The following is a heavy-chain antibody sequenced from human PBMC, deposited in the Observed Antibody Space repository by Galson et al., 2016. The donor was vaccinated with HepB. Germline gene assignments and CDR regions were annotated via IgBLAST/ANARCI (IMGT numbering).Heavy chain of an antibody. CDR1: GFMFSTYG. CDR2: ISYDGRIK. V-gene: IGHV3-33*01. CDR3: ARALAAAGPGWGRPVDF. Sequence: SLRLSYAASGFMFSTYGMHWVRLAPGKGLEWVAFISYDGRIKYYRDSVKGRFTISRDNSKNTLYLDMNSLRVEDTGVFYCARALAAAGPGWGRPVDFWGQGTLLTVSS. D-gene: IGHD6-25*01. J-gene: IGHJ4*02.